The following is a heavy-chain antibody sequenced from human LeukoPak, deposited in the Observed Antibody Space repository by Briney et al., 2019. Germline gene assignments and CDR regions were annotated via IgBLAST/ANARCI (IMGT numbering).Heavy chain of an antibody. D-gene: IGHD5-24*01. CDR2: ISWNSGSI. Sequence: PGGSLRLSCAASGFTFDDYAMHWVRQAPGKGLEWVSGISWNSGSIGYADSVKGRFTISRDNAKNSLYLQMNSLRAEDTALYYCARQGDGYSYYFDYWGQGTLVTVSS. J-gene: IGHJ4*02. CDR1: GFTFDDYA. V-gene: IGHV3-9*01. CDR3: ARQGDGYSYYFDY.